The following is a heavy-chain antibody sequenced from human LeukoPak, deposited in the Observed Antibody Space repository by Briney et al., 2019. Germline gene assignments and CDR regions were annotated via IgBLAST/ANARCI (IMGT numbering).Heavy chain of an antibody. J-gene: IGHJ4*02. D-gene: IGHD6-19*01. V-gene: IGHV1-3*01. CDR1: GYTFTSYA. CDR3: ARDRSYSSGWYDY. Sequence: ASVKVSCKASGYTFTSYAMHWVRQAPGQRLEWMGWINAGNGNTKYSQKFQGRVTITRDTFASTAYMELSSLRSEDTAVYYCARDRSYSSGWYDYWGQGTLVTVSS. CDR2: INAGNGNT.